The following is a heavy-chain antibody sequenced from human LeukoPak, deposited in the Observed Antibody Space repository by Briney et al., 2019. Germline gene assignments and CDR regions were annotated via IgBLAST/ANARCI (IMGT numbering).Heavy chain of an antibody. Sequence: GGSLRLSCAASGFTFSSYAMSWVRQAPGKGLEWVSAISGSGGSTYYADSVKGRFTISRDNSKNTLYLQMNSLRAEDTAVYYCAKARISMVRGVYSPLPFDYWGQGTLVTVSS. J-gene: IGHJ4*02. CDR1: GFTFSSYA. D-gene: IGHD3-10*01. CDR3: AKARISMVRGVYSPLPFDY. CDR2: ISGSGGST. V-gene: IGHV3-23*01.